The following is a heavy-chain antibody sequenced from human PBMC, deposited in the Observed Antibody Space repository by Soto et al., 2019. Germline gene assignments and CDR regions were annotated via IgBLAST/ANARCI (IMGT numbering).Heavy chain of an antibody. V-gene: IGHV1-46*01. CDR3: ARDWKWLRLGYGMDV. CDR2: INPSGGST. D-gene: IGHD5-12*01. J-gene: IGHJ6*02. CDR1: GYTFTSYY. Sequence: GASVKVSWKASGYTFTSYYMHWVRQAPGQGLEWMGIINPSGGSTSYAQKFQGRVTMTRDTSTSTVYMELSSLRSADTAVYYCARDWKWLRLGYGMDVWGQGTTVTVSS.